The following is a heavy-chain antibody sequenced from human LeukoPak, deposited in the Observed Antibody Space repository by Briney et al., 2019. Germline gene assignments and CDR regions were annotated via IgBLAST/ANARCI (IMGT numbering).Heavy chain of an antibody. Sequence: SGPTLVNPTQTLTLTCTFSGFSLSTSGMCVSWIRQPPGKALEWHARIDWDDDEYYSTSLKTRLTISKDTSKNQVVLTMTNTDPVDTATYYCARGPSGERISNWFDPWGQGTLVTVSS. CDR2: IDWDDDE. CDR1: GFSLSTSGMC. CDR3: ARGPSGERISNWFDP. J-gene: IGHJ5*02. V-gene: IGHV2-70*11. D-gene: IGHD3-10*01.